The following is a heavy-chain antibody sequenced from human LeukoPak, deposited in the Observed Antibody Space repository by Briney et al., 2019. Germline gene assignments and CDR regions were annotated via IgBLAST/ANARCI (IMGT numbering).Heavy chain of an antibody. J-gene: IGHJ3*02. CDR2: INHSGST. CDR3: ARRVAVAPMCAFDI. Sequence: PSETLSLTCAVYGGSFSGYYWSWIRQPPGKGLEWIGEINHSGSTNYNPSLKSRVTISVDTSKDQCSLKLNSVTAADTAVYYCARRVAVAPMCAFDIWGQGTMVTVSS. V-gene: IGHV4-34*01. CDR1: GGSFSGYY. D-gene: IGHD6-13*01.